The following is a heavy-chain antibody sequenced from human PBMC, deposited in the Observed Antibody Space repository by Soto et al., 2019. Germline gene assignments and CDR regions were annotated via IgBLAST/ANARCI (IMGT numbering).Heavy chain of an antibody. V-gene: IGHV1-69*06. CDR3: VRVVAIPRYPDN. CDR1: GATFSSYA. D-gene: IGHD2-15*01. Sequence: ASVKVSCKTSGATFSSYAITWVRQAPGQGLEWMGGIVPTVDTSTYAQKFQGRVTITADKFTNTVYMELSSLRSDDTAVYYCVRVVAIPRYPDNWG. CDR2: IVPTVDTS. J-gene: IGHJ4*03.